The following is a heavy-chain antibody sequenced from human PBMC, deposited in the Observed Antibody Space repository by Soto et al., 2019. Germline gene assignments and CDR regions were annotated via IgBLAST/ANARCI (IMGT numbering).Heavy chain of an antibody. Sequence: PEESLNICCKGPGDRFTSYCIVWVPQIPGKGLEWMGIIYPGDSDTRYSPSFQGQVTISSDKSISTAYLQWSSLKASDTAMYYCARSYDFWSGYQAPDVWGQGTTVTVSS. V-gene: IGHV5-51*01. CDR3: ARSYDFWSGYQAPDV. D-gene: IGHD3-3*01. CDR1: GDRFTSYC. CDR2: IYPGDSDT. J-gene: IGHJ6*02.